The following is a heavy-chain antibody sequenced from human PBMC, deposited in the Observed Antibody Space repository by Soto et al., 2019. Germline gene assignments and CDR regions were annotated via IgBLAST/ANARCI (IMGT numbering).Heavy chain of an antibody. V-gene: IGHV4-59*01. D-gene: IGHD3-10*01. J-gene: IGHJ6*02. CDR3: ARDRMGYSGSGRCVGLCHYYHGMDV. CDR1: GGSISSYY. CDR2: IYYSGST. Sequence: SETLSLTCTVSGGSISSYYWTWIRQSPGKGLEWIGCIYYSGSTNYNPSLKSRVTISVDTSKNQFSLKLSSVTAADTAVYYCARDRMGYSGSGRCVGLCHYYHGMDVWGQGTTVTVS.